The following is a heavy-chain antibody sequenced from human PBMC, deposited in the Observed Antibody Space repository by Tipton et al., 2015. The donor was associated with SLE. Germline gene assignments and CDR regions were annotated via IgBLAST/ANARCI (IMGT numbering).Heavy chain of an antibody. CDR1: GGTFGSYT. V-gene: IGHV1-69*09. Sequence: QLVQSGAEVKKPGSSVKVSCKGYGGTFGSYTITWVRQAPAQGLEWMGVSIPILGIAKYAQNFEGRVTITADRSRNTVYMELSSLRSEDTAIYYCARDERYSSASTRFDPWGQGTLVTVSS. D-gene: IGHD6-25*01. J-gene: IGHJ5*02. CDR2: SIPILGIA. CDR3: ARDERYSSASTRFDP.